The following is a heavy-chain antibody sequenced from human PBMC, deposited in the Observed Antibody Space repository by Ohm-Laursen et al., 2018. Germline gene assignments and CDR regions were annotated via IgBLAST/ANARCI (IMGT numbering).Heavy chain of an antibody. CDR3: ARGTYYDFWSGYFYWYFDL. CDR2: IYYSGST. V-gene: IGHV4-59*01. CDR1: GGSISSYY. D-gene: IGHD3-3*01. Sequence: GTLSLTCTVSGGSISSYYWSWIRQPPGKGLEWIGYIYYSGSTNYNPSLKSRVTISVDTSKNQFSLKLSSVTAADTAVYYCARGTYYDFWSGYFYWYFDLWGRGTLVTVSS. J-gene: IGHJ2*01.